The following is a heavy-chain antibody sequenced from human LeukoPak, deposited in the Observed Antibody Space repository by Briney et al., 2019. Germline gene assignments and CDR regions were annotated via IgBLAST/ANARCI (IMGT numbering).Heavy chain of an antibody. CDR1: GGTFSSYA. V-gene: IGHV1-69*06. J-gene: IGHJ4*02. D-gene: IGHD3-10*01. Sequence: ASAKVSCKASGGTFSSYAISWVRQAPGQGLEWMGGIIPIFGTANYAQKFQGRVTITADKSTSTAYMELSSLRSEDTAVYYCAREVTMVRGVTTFDYWGQGTLVTVSS. CDR2: IIPIFGTA. CDR3: AREVTMVRGVTTFDY.